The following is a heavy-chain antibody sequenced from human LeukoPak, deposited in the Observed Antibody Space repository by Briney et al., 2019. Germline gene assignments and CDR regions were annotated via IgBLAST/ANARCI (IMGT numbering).Heavy chain of an antibody. V-gene: IGHV3-30-3*01. Sequence: GGSLRLSCAASGFTFSSYAMHWVRQAPGKGLEWVAVIPYDGDNKNYADSVKGRFTISRDSSKNTLYPQMNSLRTEDTAVYYCARDPGNYAYFDYWGQGTLVTVSS. CDR3: ARDPGNYAYFDY. D-gene: IGHD1-7*01. CDR1: GFTFSSYA. J-gene: IGHJ4*02. CDR2: IPYDGDNK.